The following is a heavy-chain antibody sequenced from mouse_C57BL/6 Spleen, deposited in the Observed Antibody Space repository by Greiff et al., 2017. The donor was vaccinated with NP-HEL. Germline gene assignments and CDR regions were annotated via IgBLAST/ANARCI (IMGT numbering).Heavy chain of an antibody. CDR2: IDPETGGT. CDR1: GYTFTDYE. Sequence: VQLQQSGAELVRPGASVTLSCKASGYTFTDYEMHWVKQTPVHGLEWIGAIDPETGGTAYNQKFKGKAILTADKSSSTAYMELRSLTSEDSAVYYCTRGSTMVTTGFDYWGQGTTLTVSS. CDR3: TRGSTMVTTGFDY. V-gene: IGHV1-15*01. D-gene: IGHD2-2*01. J-gene: IGHJ2*01.